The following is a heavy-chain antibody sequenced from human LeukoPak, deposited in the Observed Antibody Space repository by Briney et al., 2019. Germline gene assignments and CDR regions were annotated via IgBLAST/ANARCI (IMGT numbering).Heavy chain of an antibody. D-gene: IGHD3-22*01. CDR2: IYTSGST. CDR3: ARRSYYYDSSGFDP. J-gene: IGHJ5*02. CDR1: GGSISSYY. V-gene: IGHV4-4*09. Sequence: SETLSLTCTVSGGSISSYYWSWIRQPPGKGLEWIGYIYTSGSTNYNPSLKSRVTISVDTSKNQFSLKLSSVTAADTAVYYCARRSYYYDSSGFDPWAREPWSPSPQ.